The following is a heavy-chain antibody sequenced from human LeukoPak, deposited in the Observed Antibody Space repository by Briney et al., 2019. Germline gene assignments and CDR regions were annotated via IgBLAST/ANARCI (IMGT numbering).Heavy chain of an antibody. CDR1: GGSISSYY. J-gene: IGHJ5*02. CDR3: ARVGVGGGSYNWFDP. Sequence: SETLSLTCTVSGGSISSYYWSWIRQPPGKGLEWIGSIYHSGSTYYNPSLKSRVTISVDTSKNQFSLKLSSVTAADTAVYYCARVGVGGGSYNWFDPWGQGTLVTASS. V-gene: IGHV4-38-2*02. CDR2: IYHSGST. D-gene: IGHD2-15*01.